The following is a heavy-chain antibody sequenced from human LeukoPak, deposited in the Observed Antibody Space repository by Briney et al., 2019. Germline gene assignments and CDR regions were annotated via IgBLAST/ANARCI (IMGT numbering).Heavy chain of an antibody. CDR3: TTGPFDYYGSASYLANGMDV. CDR1: GFTFSNAW. J-gene: IGHJ6*02. V-gene: IGHV3-15*01. D-gene: IGHD3-10*01. CDR2: IKSKTDGGTR. Sequence: GGSLRLSCAASGFTFSNAWMSWVRQAPGKGLEWVGRIKSKTDGGTRDYTAPVIGRFTISRDDSKNTLYLQMNSLKTEDTAVYYCTTGPFDYYGSASYLANGMDVWGQGTTVTVSS.